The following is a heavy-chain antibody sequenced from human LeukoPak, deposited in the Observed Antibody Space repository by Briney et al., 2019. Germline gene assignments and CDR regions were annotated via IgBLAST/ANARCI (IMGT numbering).Heavy chain of an antibody. CDR2: IYYSGST. D-gene: IGHD3-10*01. CDR3: ARSYYYGGEFDY. CDR1: GGSISSYY. V-gene: IGHV4-59*01. J-gene: IGHJ4*02. Sequence: SETLSLTCTVSGGSISSYYWSWIRQPPGKGLEWIGYIYYSGSTNYNPSLKSRVTISVDTSKNQFSLKLSSVTAADTAVYYCARSYYYGGEFDYRGQGTLVTVSS.